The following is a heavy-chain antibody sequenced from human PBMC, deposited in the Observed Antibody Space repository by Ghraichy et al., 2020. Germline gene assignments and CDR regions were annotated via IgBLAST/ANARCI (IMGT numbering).Heavy chain of an antibody. CDR1: GGSFSGYY. V-gene: IGHV4-34*01. D-gene: IGHD3-3*01. Sequence: SETLSLTCAVYGGSFSGYYWSWIRQPPGKGLEWIGEINHSGSTNYNPSLKSRVTISVDTSKNQFSLKLSSVTAADTAVYYCARVNWVLARWDWFDPWGQGTLVTVSS. J-gene: IGHJ5*02. CDR3: ARVNWVLARWDWFDP. CDR2: INHSGST.